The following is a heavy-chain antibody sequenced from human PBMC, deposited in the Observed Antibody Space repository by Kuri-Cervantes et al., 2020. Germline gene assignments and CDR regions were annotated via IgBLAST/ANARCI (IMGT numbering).Heavy chain of an antibody. CDR2: INPNSGGT. CDR3: ARASTTVVTDY. J-gene: IGHJ4*02. D-gene: IGHD4-23*01. Sequence: ASVKVSCKASGYTFTGYCIHWVRQAPGQGLEWMGWINPNSGGTNCAQKFQGWVTVTRDTSISTAYMELSTLTFDDTAVYFCARASTTVVTDYWGQGTLVTVSS. V-gene: IGHV1-2*04. CDR1: GYTFTGYC.